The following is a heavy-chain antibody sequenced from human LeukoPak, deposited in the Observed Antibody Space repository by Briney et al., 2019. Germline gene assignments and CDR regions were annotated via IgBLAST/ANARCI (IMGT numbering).Heavy chain of an antibody. CDR2: ISDSGGST. Sequence: GGSLRLSCTASGFTFSSYAMSWVRQAPGKGLEWVADISDSGGSTYYADSVKGRFTISRDNSKNTLYLQMNSLRAEDTAVYYCARDEADFWSGHNYWGQGTLVTVPS. V-gene: IGHV3-23*01. CDR3: ARDEADFWSGHNY. J-gene: IGHJ4*02. D-gene: IGHD3-3*01. CDR1: GFTFSSYA.